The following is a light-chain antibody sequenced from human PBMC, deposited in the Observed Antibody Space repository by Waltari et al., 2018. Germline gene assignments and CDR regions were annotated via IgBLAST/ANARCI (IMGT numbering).Light chain of an antibody. V-gene: IGKV1-39*01. J-gene: IGKJ4*01. Sequence: TQSPSSLSASVGDRVTITCRASQSISSYLNWYQQKPGKAPKLLIYAASSLQSGVPSRFSGSGSGTDFSLTISSLQPEDFATYYCKQSYSTLLTFGGGTKVEIK. CDR2: AAS. CDR1: QSISSY. CDR3: KQSYSTLLT.